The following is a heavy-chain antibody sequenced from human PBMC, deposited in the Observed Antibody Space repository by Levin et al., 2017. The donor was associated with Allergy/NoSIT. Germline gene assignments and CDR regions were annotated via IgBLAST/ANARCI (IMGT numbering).Heavy chain of an antibody. CDR1: GYPFSSYG. D-gene: IGHD3-22*01. Sequence: GESLKISCTASGYPFSSYGISWVRQAPGEGLEWMGWISAYNGNTNYAQSLQGRVTMTTDTSTNTAYMELRSLKSDDTALYFCARQPWDSSYSYQGGFWFDPWGQGTPVTVSS. J-gene: IGHJ5*02. V-gene: IGHV1-18*01. CDR3: ARQPWDSSYSYQGGFWFDP. CDR2: ISAYNGNT.